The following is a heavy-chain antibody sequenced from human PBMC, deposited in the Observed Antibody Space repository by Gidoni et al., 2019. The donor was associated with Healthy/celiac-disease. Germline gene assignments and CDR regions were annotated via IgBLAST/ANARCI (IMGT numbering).Heavy chain of an antibody. CDR3: ATDPPYYYGSGSWFDP. V-gene: IGHV1-24*01. CDR1: GYTLTELS. CDR2: FDPEDGET. D-gene: IGHD3-10*01. J-gene: IGHJ5*02. Sequence: QVQLVQSGAEVKKPGASVKVSCKVSGYTLTELSMHWVRQAPGKGLEWMGGFDPEDGETIYAQKFQGRVTMTEDTSTDTAYMELSSLRSEDTAVYYCATDPPYYYGSGSWFDPWGQGTLVTVSS.